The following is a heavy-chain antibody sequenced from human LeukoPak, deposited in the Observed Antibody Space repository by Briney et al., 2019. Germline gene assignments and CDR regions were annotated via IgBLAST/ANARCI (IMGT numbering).Heavy chain of an antibody. CDR1: GFTFSTYG. D-gene: IGHD3-22*01. CDR3: ASGAYYHDY. Sequence: GGSLRLSCAASGFTFSTYGMHWVRQVPGKGLVWVSHINSDGSSTEYADSVKGRFTISRDNAKNTLYMQMNSLRAEDTAVYYCASGAYYHDYWGQGTLVTVSS. J-gene: IGHJ4*02. V-gene: IGHV3-74*03. CDR2: INSDGSST.